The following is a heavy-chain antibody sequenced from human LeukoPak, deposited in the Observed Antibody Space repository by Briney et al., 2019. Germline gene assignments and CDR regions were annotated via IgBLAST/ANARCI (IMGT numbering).Heavy chain of an antibody. Sequence: PSETLSLTCTVSGGSISSSSYYWGWIRQPPGKGLEWIGSIYYGGSTYYNPSLKSRVTISVDTSKNQLSLKLSSVTAADTAVYYCATLLYGDYDARDAFDIWGQGTMVTVSS. J-gene: IGHJ3*02. CDR2: IYYGGST. CDR1: GGSISSSSYY. CDR3: ATLLYGDYDARDAFDI. D-gene: IGHD4-17*01. V-gene: IGHV4-39*01.